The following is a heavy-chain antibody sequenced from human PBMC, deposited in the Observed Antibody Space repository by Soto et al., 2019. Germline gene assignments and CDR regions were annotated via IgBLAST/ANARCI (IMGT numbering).Heavy chain of an antibody. CDR3: TQLSAQRSN. CDR2: IRSKANSYAT. Sequence: PGGSLRLSCAASGFTFSGSAMHWGRQASGKGLEWVGRIRSKANSYATAYAASVKGRFTISRDDSKNTAYLQMNSLKTEDTAVYYCTQLSAQRSNWGQGTLVTVSS. V-gene: IGHV3-73*01. CDR1: GFTFSGSA. J-gene: IGHJ4*02.